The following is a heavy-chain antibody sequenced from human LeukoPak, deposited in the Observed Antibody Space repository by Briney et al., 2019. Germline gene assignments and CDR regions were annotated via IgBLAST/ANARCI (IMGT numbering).Heavy chain of an antibody. CDR1: GGSFSGYY. Sequence: SETLSLTCAVYGGSFSGYYWNWIRQPPGKGLEWIGEINNSGSTNYNPSLKSRVTISRDTSKNQFSLKLSSVTAADTAVYYCARGGNYWPQWWFDPWGRGTLVSVSS. J-gene: IGHJ5*02. CDR2: INNSGST. V-gene: IGHV4-34*01. CDR3: ARGGNYWPQWWFDP. D-gene: IGHD1-26*01.